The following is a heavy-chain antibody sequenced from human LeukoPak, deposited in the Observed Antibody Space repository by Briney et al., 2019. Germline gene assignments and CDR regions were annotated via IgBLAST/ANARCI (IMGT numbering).Heavy chain of an antibody. CDR3: ASRLRGDYYYYYMDV. Sequence: ASVKVSCKASGYTFTGYYMHWVRQAPGQGLEWMGWINPNSGGTNYAQKFQGRVTMTRDTSISTAYMELSRLRSDDTAVYYCASRLRGDYYYYYMDVWGKGTTVTVSS. V-gene: IGHV1-2*02. D-gene: IGHD3-10*01. CDR2: INPNSGGT. J-gene: IGHJ6*03. CDR1: GYTFTGYY.